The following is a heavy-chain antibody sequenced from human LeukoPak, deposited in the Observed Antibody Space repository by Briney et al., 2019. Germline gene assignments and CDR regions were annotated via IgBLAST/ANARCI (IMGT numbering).Heavy chain of an antibody. V-gene: IGHV3-23*01. CDR1: GFTLSSYA. CDR3: ARKITVAGINWYFDL. Sequence: PGGSLRLSCAASGFTLSSYAMSWVRQAPGKGLEWVSTISSSGGITNYADSVKGRFTISRDNAKNSLYLQMNTLRAEDTAVYYCARKITVAGINWYFDLWGRGTLVTVSS. J-gene: IGHJ2*01. D-gene: IGHD6-19*01. CDR2: ISSSGGIT.